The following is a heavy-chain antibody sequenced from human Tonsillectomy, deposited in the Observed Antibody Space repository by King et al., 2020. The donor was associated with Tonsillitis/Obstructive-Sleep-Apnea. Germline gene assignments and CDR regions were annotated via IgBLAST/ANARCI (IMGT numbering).Heavy chain of an antibody. CDR2: INPSGGST. CDR3: ARGLSARYGYYYYGMDV. D-gene: IGHD1-14*01. Sequence: HVQLVESGAEVKKPGASVKVSCKASGYTFTSYYMHWVRQAPGQGLEWMGIINPSGGSTTYAQKFQGRVTMTRDTSTSTVYMELSSLTSEDTAVYYCARGLSARYGYYYYGMDVWGQGTTVTVSS. CDR1: GYTFTSYY. J-gene: IGHJ6*02. V-gene: IGHV1-46*01.